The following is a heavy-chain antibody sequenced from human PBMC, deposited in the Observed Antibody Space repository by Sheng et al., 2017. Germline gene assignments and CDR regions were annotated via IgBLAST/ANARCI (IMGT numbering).Heavy chain of an antibody. CDR2: ISFSGGVT. CDR3: AKDLRKNVVVPAAKDY. D-gene: IGHD2-2*01. Sequence: EVQLLESGGGLAQPWGVPVRLSCAASGFTFSSYAMSWVRQAPGKGLEWVSVISFSGGVTYYADSVKGRFTISRDNSKNTLSLQMNSLRAEDTAVYYCAKDLRKNVVVPAAKDYWGQGTLVTVSS. J-gene: IGHJ4*02. CDR1: GFTFSSYA. V-gene: IGHV3-23*01.